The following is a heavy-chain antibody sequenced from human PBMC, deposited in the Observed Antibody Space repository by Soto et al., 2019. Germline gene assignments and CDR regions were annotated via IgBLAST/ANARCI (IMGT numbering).Heavy chain of an antibody. CDR1: GYTFTGYY. CDR2: INPNSGGT. CDR3: ARTYYYYYGMDV. J-gene: IGHJ6*02. V-gene: IGHV1-2*02. Sequence: ASVKVSCKASGYTFTGYYMHWVRQAPGQGLEWMGWINPNSGGTNYAQKFQGRVTMTRDTSISTTYMELSRLRSDDTAVYYCARTYYYYYGMDVWGQGTTVTVSS.